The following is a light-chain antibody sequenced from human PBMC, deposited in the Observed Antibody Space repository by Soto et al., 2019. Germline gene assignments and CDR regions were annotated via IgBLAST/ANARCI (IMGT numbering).Light chain of an antibody. Sequence: EIVLTQSPGTLSLSQGERATLSCRASQSVRNSYLAWYQQKPGQAPRLLMSGASSRSTGIPDRFSGNGSGTDFTLTISRLEPEAFAVYYRQQYGNSPQITFGQGTRLEMK. CDR3: QQYGNSPQIT. J-gene: IGKJ5*01. CDR2: GAS. V-gene: IGKV3-20*01. CDR1: QSVRNSY.